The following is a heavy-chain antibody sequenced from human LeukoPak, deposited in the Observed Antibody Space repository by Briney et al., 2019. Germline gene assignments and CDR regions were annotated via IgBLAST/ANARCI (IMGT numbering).Heavy chain of an antibody. J-gene: IGHJ4*02. Sequence: GGSLRLSCAASGFTFSSFWMSWVRQAPGKGLEWVANIKQDGSDKYYVDSVKGRFTISRDNAKNSLYLQMNSMRAEDTAVYYCAREPYYYDSSGHDYWGQGTLVTVSS. CDR2: IKQDGSDK. V-gene: IGHV3-7*01. CDR1: GFTFSSFW. D-gene: IGHD3-22*01. CDR3: AREPYYYDSSGHDY.